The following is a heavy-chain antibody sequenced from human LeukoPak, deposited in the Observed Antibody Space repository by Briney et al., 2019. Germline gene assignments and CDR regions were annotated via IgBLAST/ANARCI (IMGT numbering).Heavy chain of an antibody. CDR2: IRHDGSNK. CDR3: AKASNASPSCLNL. CDR1: GFTFSDYG. Sequence: GRPLRLSCAASGFTFSDYGMYWVRQAPGKGLGWVAVIRHDGSNKYYADSVKGRFTISRDNFKNTLYLQMNSLGAEDTAMYYCAKASNASPSCLNLWGQGTLVTVSS. D-gene: IGHD2-2*01. J-gene: IGHJ5*02. V-gene: IGHV3-33*06.